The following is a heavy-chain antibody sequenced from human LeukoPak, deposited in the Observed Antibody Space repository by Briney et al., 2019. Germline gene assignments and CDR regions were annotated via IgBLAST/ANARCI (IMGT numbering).Heavy chain of an antibody. V-gene: IGHV4-59*01. CDR3: ARSTPAWEDAFDI. Sequence: PSETLSLTCTVSGGSISSYYRSWLRQPPGKGLEWIGYIYYSGSTNYNPSLKSRVTISVDTSKNQFSLKLSSVTAADTAVYYCARSTPAWEDAFDIWGQGTMVTVSS. CDR1: GGSISSYY. D-gene: IGHD1-26*01. CDR2: IYYSGST. J-gene: IGHJ3*02.